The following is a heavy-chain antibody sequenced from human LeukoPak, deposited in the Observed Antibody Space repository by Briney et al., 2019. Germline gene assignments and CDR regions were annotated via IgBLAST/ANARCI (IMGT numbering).Heavy chain of an antibody. V-gene: IGHV4-59*01. CDR2: IYYSGST. J-gene: IGHJ1*01. D-gene: IGHD4-17*01. Sequence: SETLSLTCTVSGGSISSYYWSWIRQPPGKGLEWIGYIYYSGSTNYNPSLKSRVTISVDTSKNQFSLKLSSVTAADTAVYYCARVEGDYGDYREYFQHWGQGTLVTVSS. CDR3: ARVEGDYGDYREYFQH. CDR1: GGSISSYY.